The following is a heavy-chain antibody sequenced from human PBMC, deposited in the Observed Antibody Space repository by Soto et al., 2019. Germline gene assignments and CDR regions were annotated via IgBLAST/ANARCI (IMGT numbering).Heavy chain of an antibody. CDR3: SGGGGGDSLFDS. CDR1: GDSFSTSNYY. V-gene: IGHV4-39*01. Sequence: QLHLQESGPGLVKPSETLSLTCTVSGDSFSTSNYYWGWIRQPPGKGLEWIGNIFYGGGTGVTYSTPSLKRWVIFSVDTSKNPFSLKLGSITGAGPGFFFWSGGGGGDSLFDSWGQGKLVTVSS. CDR2: IFYGGGTGVT. J-gene: IGHJ4*02. D-gene: IGHD4-17*01.